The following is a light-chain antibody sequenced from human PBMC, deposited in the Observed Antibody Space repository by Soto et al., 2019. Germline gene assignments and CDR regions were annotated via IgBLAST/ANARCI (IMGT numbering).Light chain of an antibody. Sequence: LTQPASVSGSPGQSITISCTGTSGDVGAYNYVSWYQQHPGKAPRLMIYDVSNRPSGASNRFSGSKSGNTASLTISGLQAEDEADYYCSSFTNTYSYVFGTGTKVTVL. CDR2: DVS. J-gene: IGLJ1*01. CDR1: SGDVGAYNY. CDR3: SSFTNTYSYV. V-gene: IGLV2-14*01.